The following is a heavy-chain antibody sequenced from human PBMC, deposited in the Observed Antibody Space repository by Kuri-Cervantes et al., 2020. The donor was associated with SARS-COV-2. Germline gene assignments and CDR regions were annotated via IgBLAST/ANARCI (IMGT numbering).Heavy chain of an antibody. D-gene: IGHD2-2*01. CDR3: ARHQLVIPAADPYNYFDP. CDR1: GGSFSGYY. V-gene: IGHV4-34*12. CDR2: ILYNGNT. Sequence: GSLRLSCAVYGGSFSGYYWSWIRQPPGKGLEWIGSILYNGNTHYKASPNSRVTISVDTSKNQFSLRLTSVTAADTAVYYCARHQLVIPAADPYNYFDPWGQGSLVTVSS. J-gene: IGHJ5*02.